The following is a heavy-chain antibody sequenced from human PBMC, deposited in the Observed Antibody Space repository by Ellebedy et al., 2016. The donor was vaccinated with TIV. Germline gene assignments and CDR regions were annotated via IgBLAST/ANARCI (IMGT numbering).Heavy chain of an antibody. CDR2: ISRSSSYA. CDR1: GFTFSDYY. D-gene: IGHD2-2*01. J-gene: IGHJ4*02. V-gene: IGHV3-11*06. Sequence: GESLKISCAASGFTFSDYYMSWIRQAPGKGLEWVSFISRSSSYAMYADSVKGRFTVSRDDAKNSLYLQMNSLRAEDTAVYYCARGYDSLFDYWGQGTLVTVSS. CDR3: ARGYDSLFDY.